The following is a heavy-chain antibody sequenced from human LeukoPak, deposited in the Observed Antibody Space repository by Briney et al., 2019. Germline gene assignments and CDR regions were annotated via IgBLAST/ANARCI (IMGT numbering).Heavy chain of an antibody. CDR2: ISSSATYI. Sequence: PGGSLRLSCAASAFTFSNYNMIWVRQAPGKGLEWVSSISSSATYIYYADSVKGRFSISRDDAKHLLFLQMNSLRAEDTAVYYCATADLTGYYGGDYWGQGTLVTVSS. D-gene: IGHD3-9*01. J-gene: IGHJ4*02. CDR3: ATADLTGYYGGDY. V-gene: IGHV3-21*01. CDR1: AFTFSNYN.